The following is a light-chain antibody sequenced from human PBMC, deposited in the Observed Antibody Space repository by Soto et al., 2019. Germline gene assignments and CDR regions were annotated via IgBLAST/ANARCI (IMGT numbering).Light chain of an antibody. CDR1: SPNIGNNY. Sequence: QSVLTQPPSVSAAPGQKVTISCSGSSPNIGNNYVSWYQQLPGTAPKLLIYDNNKRPLGIPDRFSGSRSGTSATLGITGLQTGDEADYYCGTWDSSLSASYVFGTGTKVTVL. V-gene: IGLV1-51*01. CDR2: DNN. J-gene: IGLJ1*01. CDR3: GTWDSSLSASYV.